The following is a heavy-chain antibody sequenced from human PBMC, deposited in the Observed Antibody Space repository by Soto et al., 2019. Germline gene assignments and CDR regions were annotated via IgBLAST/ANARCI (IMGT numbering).Heavy chain of an antibody. J-gene: IGHJ5*02. CDR3: AKGLPFDP. Sequence: PGGSVRLCFSASGFNFSNSSMNWFRHAPGKALDWVSAISGIGVRAFYADSVKGRFTIYRDNSKNTLYLQMKSLGAEDTAVYYCAKGLPFDPWGQGTLVTVSS. V-gene: IGHV3-23*01. CDR2: ISGIGVRA. CDR1: GFNFSNSS.